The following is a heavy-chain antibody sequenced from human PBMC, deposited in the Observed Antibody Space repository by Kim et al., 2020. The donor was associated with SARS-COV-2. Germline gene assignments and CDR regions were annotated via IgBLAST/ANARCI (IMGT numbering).Heavy chain of an antibody. CDR2: INTDGSST. Sequence: GGSLRLSCAASGFTFSRYWMHWVRQAPGKGLVWVSRINTDGSSTNYADSVKGRFTISRDNAKNTLFLQMNSLRAEDTAVYYCARDGNYYDSSGYPDWGQGTLVTVSS. CDR3: ARDGNYYDSSGYPD. D-gene: IGHD3-22*01. J-gene: IGHJ4*02. V-gene: IGHV3-74*01. CDR1: GFTFSRYW.